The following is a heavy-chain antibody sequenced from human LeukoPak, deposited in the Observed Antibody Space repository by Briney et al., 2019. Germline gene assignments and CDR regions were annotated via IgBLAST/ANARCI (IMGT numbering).Heavy chain of an antibody. CDR1: GYTFTSYG. V-gene: IGHV1-18*01. CDR3: ARSFSSGWGLNWFDP. Sequence: ASVKVSCKASGYTFTSYGISWVRQAPGQGLEWMGWISAYNGNTNYAQKLQGRVTMTTDTSTSTAYMELRSLRSDDTAVYYCARSFSSGWGLNWFDPWGQGTLVTVSS. J-gene: IGHJ5*02. D-gene: IGHD6-19*01. CDR2: ISAYNGNT.